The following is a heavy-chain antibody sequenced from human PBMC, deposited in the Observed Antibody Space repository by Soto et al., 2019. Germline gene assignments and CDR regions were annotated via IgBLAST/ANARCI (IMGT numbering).Heavy chain of an antibody. CDR2: MNPNSGNT. CDR1: GYTFTSYD. D-gene: IGHD2-15*01. V-gene: IGHV1-8*01. CDR3: ARWLLLLGPNNYYYGMDV. J-gene: IGHJ6*02. Sequence: QVQLVQSGAEVKKPGASVKVSCKASGYTFTSYDINWVRQATGQGLEWMGWMNPNSGNTGYAQKFQGRVTMTRNTSIRTDYMELSSLSSEDTAVYYCARWLLLLGPNNYYYGMDVWGQGTTVTVSS.